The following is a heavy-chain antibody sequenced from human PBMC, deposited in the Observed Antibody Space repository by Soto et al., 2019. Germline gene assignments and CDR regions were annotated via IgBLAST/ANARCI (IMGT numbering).Heavy chain of an antibody. J-gene: IGHJ6*02. CDR1: GYTFTSYG. CDR3: ARTPYYYDSSGYVGNYYYYGMDV. V-gene: IGHV1-18*01. Sequence: ASVKVSCKASGYTFTSYGISWVRQAPRQGLEWMGWISAYNGNTNYAQKLQGRVTMTTDTSTSTAYMELRSLRSDDTAVYYCARTPYYYDSSGYVGNYYYYGMDVWGQGTTVSVSS. D-gene: IGHD3-22*01. CDR2: ISAYNGNT.